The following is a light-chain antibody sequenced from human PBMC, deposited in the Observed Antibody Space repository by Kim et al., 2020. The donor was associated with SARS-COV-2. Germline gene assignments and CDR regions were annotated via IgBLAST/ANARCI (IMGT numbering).Light chain of an antibody. CDR2: QDK. Sequence: VSVSPGQTAILTCSANTLEDKHVCWYQQRAGQSPVLLIYQDKKRPSGIPERFSGSNSGNTATLTISGTQAMDEADYYCQTWDTTVVFGGGTQLTVL. J-gene: IGLJ2*01. CDR3: QTWDTTVV. CDR1: TLEDKH. V-gene: IGLV3-1*01.